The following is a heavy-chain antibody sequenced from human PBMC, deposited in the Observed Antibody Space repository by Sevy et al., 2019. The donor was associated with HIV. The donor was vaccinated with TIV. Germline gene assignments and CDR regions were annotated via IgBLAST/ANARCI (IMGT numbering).Heavy chain of an antibody. CDR3: ARDHYYYLWPRRMDV. Sequence: AAVKVSCKASGGAFSSYAISWVRQAPGQGLERMGGIVPIFGPAKYSQKFQGRVTITADESTSTAYMELSSLRSVDTAVYYCARDHYYYLWPRRMDVWGQGTTVTVSS. CDR2: IVPIFGPA. J-gene: IGHJ6*02. CDR1: GGAFSSYA. V-gene: IGHV1-69*13. D-gene: IGHD3-16*01.